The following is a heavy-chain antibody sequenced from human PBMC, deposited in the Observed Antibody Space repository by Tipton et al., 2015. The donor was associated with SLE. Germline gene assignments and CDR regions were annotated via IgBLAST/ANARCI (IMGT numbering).Heavy chain of an antibody. CDR3: ARAGAAAALDY. V-gene: IGHV4-59*12. D-gene: IGHD6-13*01. CDR1: GGSISSYY. J-gene: IGHJ4*02. Sequence: TLSLTCAVSGGSISSYYWSWIRQPPGKGLEWIGYIYYSGSTNYNPSLKSRVTISVDTSKNQFSLKLSSVTAADTAVYYCARAGAAAALDYWGQGTLVTVSS. CDR2: IYYSGST.